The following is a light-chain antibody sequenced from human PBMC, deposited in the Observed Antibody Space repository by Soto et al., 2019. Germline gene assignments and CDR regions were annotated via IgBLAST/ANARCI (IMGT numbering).Light chain of an antibody. CDR2: GAS. Sequence: EIVMTQSPATLSVSPGESATLSCRASQTISSNLAWYQEKPGQAPRLLIYGASTRAAGIPARFSGSGSGTEFTLTISSLQSEDFASYYCQHYNKGPQLTFGGGTKVDIK. V-gene: IGKV3-15*01. CDR1: QTISSN. CDR3: QHYNKGPQLT. J-gene: IGKJ4*01.